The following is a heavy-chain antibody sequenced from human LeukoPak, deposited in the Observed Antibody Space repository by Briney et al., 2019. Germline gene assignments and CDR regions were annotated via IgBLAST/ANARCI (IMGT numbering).Heavy chain of an antibody. Sequence: GGSLRLSCAASGFTFSSYAMSWVRQAPGKGLEWVSGISGSGDNTYYADSVKGRFTISRDNSKNTLYVQVNSLGTEDTAAYYCAKGNYYDSSGSFYFDYWGQGTLVTVSS. D-gene: IGHD3-22*01. V-gene: IGHV3-23*01. CDR1: GFTFSSYA. CDR3: AKGNYYDSSGSFYFDY. CDR2: ISGSGDNT. J-gene: IGHJ4*02.